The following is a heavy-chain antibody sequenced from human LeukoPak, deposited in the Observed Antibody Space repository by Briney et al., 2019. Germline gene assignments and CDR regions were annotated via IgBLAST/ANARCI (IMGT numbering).Heavy chain of an antibody. CDR1: GGSLSSGGYY. CDR3: ARDLDYGGNFYAFDI. Sequence: SETLSLTRTVSGGSLSSGGYYWSWIRQHPGTGLEWIGYIYYSGSTYYNPSLKSRVTISVDTSKNQFSLKLSPVTAADTAVYYCARDLDYGGNFYAFDIWGQGTMVTVSS. J-gene: IGHJ3*02. V-gene: IGHV4-31*03. CDR2: IYYSGST. D-gene: IGHD4-23*01.